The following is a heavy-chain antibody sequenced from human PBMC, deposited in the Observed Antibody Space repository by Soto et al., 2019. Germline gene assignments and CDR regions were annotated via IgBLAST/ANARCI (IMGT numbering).Heavy chain of an antibody. CDR1: GGSISSGGYY. J-gene: IGHJ5*02. Sequence: SETLSLTCTVSGGSISSGGYYWSWIRQPPGKGLEWIGYIYYSGSTYYNPSLKSRVTISVDTSKNQFSLKLSSVTAADTAVYYCAREGTYYYDSSGYSWGQGTLVTVSS. D-gene: IGHD3-22*01. CDR2: IYYSGST. CDR3: AREGTYYYDSSGYS. V-gene: IGHV4-30-4*01.